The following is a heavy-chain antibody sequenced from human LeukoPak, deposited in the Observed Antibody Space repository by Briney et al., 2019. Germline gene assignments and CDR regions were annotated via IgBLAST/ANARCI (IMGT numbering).Heavy chain of an antibody. J-gene: IGHJ5*02. CDR1: GGSISSYY. D-gene: IGHD2-2*01. CDR3: ARIGSTSCYFPRCNWFDP. Sequence: PLETLSLACTVSGGSISSYYWSWIRQLAGKGLEWIGRIYTSGSTNYNPSLKSRVTMSVDTSKNQFSLKLSSVTAADTAVYYCARIGSTSCYFPRCNWFDPWGQGTLVTVSS. CDR2: IYTSGST. V-gene: IGHV4-4*07.